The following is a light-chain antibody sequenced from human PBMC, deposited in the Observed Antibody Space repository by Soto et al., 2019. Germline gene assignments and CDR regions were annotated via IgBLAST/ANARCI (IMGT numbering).Light chain of an antibody. CDR3: QQYGNSPT. Sequence: EIVLTQSPATLSLSPGESATLSCRASQSVTAGYFAWYQQKSGQAPRLIIYETSSRMTGVPDRFSGSGSGTDFTLTISRLEPEDFAVYFCQQYGNSPTFVQGTKVEIK. V-gene: IGKV3-20*01. J-gene: IGKJ1*01. CDR1: QSVTAGY. CDR2: ETS.